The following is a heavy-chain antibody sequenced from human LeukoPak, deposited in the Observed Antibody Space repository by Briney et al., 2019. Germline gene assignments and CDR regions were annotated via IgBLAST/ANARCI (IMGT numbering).Heavy chain of an antibody. V-gene: IGHV3-7*01. J-gene: IGHJ3*02. D-gene: IGHD1-26*01. Sequence: PGGSLRLSCEVSGFTFSRYWMSWVRQAPGKGLEWVANIKEDGSQKYYVDSVKGRFSISRDNAKNSLYLQMNSLRAEDTAVYYCASTCGSYYAFDIWGQGTMVTVSS. CDR2: IKEDGSQK. CDR1: GFTFSRYW. CDR3: ASTCGSYYAFDI.